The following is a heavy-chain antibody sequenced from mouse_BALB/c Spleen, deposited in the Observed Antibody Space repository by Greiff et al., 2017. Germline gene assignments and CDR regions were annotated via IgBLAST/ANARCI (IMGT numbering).Heavy chain of an antibody. Sequence: EVKLQESGPGLVKPSQSLSLTCTVTGYSITSDYAWNWIRQFPGNKLEWMGYISYSGSTSYNPSLKSRISITRDTSKNQFFLQLNSVTTEDTATYYCARGGGLRRALYAMDYWGQGTSVTVSS. V-gene: IGHV3-2*02. CDR3: ARGGGLRRALYAMDY. CDR2: ISYSGST. J-gene: IGHJ4*01. CDR1: GYSITSDYA. D-gene: IGHD2-4*01.